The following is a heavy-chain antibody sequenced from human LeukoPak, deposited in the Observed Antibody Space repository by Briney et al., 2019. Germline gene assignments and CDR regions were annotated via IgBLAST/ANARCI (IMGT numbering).Heavy chain of an antibody. Sequence: ASVKVSCKASGYTFTSYDINWVRQAPGQGLEWMGWMNPNSGNTGYAQKFQGRVTITRNTSISTAYMELSSLRSEDTAVYYCARGSGTPDYYYMDVWGKGTTVTVSS. J-gene: IGHJ6*03. D-gene: IGHD1-14*01. CDR1: GYTFTSYD. CDR3: ARGSGTPDYYYMDV. V-gene: IGHV1-8*03. CDR2: MNPNSGNT.